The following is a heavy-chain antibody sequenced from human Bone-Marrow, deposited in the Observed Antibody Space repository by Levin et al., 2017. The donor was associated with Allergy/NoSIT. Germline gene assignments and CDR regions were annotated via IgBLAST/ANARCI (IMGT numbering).Heavy chain of an antibody. V-gene: IGHV3-23*01. CDR2: IGASGART. J-gene: IGHJ6*03. Sequence: LSLTCAASGFPFSNYAVRWVRQAPGKGLEWVSAIGASGARTYYADSVKGRFTISRDNSHNTLYLQMNSLRAEDTAVYYCARAISPYYMDVWGKGATVAVSS. CDR3: ARAISPYYMDV. CDR1: GFPFSNYA.